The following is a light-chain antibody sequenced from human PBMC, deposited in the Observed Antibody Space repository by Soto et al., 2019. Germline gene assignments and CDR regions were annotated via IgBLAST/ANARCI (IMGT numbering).Light chain of an antibody. CDR1: RRVVGAYNY. CDR3: NSFTTSGTYV. Sequence: SVLTQPAPLSGSPGQSIAISCTGNRRVVGAYNYVAWYQQYPGKAPKVMIFDVSNRPSGVSNRFSGSKSDNTASLTISGLQAEDEADYYCNSFTTSGTYVFGTGTKVTVL. J-gene: IGLJ1*01. V-gene: IGLV2-14*01. CDR2: DVS.